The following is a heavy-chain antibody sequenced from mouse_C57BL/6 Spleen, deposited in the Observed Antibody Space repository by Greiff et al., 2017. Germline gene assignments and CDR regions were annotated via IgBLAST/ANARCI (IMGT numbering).Heavy chain of an antibody. CDR1: GYTFTSYW. Sequence: QVQLQQPGAELVKPGASVKLSCKASGYTFTSYWMQWVKQRPGQGLEWIGEIDPSDSYTNYNQKFKGKATLTVDTSSSTAYMQLSSLTSEDSAVYYCARPHLLFFAYWGQGTLVTVSA. V-gene: IGHV1-50*01. J-gene: IGHJ3*01. CDR3: ARPHLLFFAY. D-gene: IGHD2-1*01. CDR2: IDPSDSYT.